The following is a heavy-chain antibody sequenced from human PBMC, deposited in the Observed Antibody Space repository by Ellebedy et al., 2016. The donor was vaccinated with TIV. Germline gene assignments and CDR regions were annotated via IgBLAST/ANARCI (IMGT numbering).Heavy chain of an antibody. CDR2: SISHQGET. J-gene: IGHJ4*02. V-gene: IGHV1-18*01. CDR1: GGTFSSYG. CDR3: AREGFDY. Sequence: ASVKVSCKASGGTFSSYGINWVRQAPGQGLEWMGSISHQGETNYLQKLQGRVSMTTDTSRSTAYMELRSVTFDDTALYYCAREGFDYWGQGTLVTVS.